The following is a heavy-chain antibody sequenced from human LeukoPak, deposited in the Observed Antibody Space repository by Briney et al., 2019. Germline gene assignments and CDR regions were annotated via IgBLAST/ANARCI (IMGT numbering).Heavy chain of an antibody. D-gene: IGHD2-21*02. CDR1: GFTFSSYA. J-gene: IGHJ4*02. V-gene: IGHV3-23*01. CDR2: ISGSGGST. CDR3: AKDRDFYYFDY. Sequence: GASLRLYCAASGFTFSSYAMSWVRQAPGKGLEWVSAISGSGGSTYYADSVKGRFTISRDNSKNTLYLQMNSLRAEDTAVYYCAKDRDFYYFDYWGQGTLVTVSS.